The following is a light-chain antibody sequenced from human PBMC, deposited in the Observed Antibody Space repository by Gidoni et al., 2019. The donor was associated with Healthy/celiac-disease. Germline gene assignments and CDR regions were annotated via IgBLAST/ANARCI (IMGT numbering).Light chain of an antibody. CDR3: SSDTSSSTLVV. J-gene: IGLJ2*01. V-gene: IGLV2-14*01. Sequence: QSALTQPASVSGSPGQSITISCTGTSSDVGGYNYVSWYQQHPGKAHKLMIYEVSNRPSGVSNRFSGSKSGNTASLTISGLQAEDEADYYCSSDTSSSTLVVFGGGTKLTVL. CDR2: EVS. CDR1: SSDVGGYNY.